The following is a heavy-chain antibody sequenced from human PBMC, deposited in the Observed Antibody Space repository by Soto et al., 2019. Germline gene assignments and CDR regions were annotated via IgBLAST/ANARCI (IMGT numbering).Heavy chain of an antibody. D-gene: IGHD2-8*01. Sequence: SETLSLTCTVSGGSISSSSYYWGWIRQPPGKGLEWIGSIYYSGSTYYNPSLKSRVTISVDTSKNQFSLKLSSVTAADTAVYYCARLNGVMRNFDYWGQGTLVTVSS. CDR3: ARLNGVMRNFDY. J-gene: IGHJ4*02. V-gene: IGHV4-39*01. CDR1: GGSISSSSYY. CDR2: IYYSGST.